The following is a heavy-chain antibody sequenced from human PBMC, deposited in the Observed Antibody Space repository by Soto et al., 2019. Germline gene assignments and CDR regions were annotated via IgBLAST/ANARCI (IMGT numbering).Heavy chain of an antibody. Sequence: SETLSLTCTVSGGSISSSSYYWGWIRQPPGRGLGWIGSIYYSGSTYYNPSLKSRVTISVDTSKNQFSLKLSSVTAADTVVYYCAREYLGYCSGGSCPIIDPWGQGTLVTVS. D-gene: IGHD2-15*01. J-gene: IGHJ5*02. V-gene: IGHV4-39*01. CDR3: AREYLGYCSGGSCPIIDP. CDR1: GGSISSSSYY. CDR2: IYYSGST.